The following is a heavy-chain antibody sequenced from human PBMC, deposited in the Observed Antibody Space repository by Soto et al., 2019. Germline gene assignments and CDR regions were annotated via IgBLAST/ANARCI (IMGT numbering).Heavy chain of an antibody. CDR2: INHSGST. Sequence: QVQLQQWGAGLLKPSETLSLTCAVYGGSFSGYSWTWIRQPPGTGLEWIGEINHSGSTNYNPSLKRRVTISVDTSKNQFSLKLTSVTAVDTAVYYCARDKITGLFDYWGQGTLVTVSS. D-gene: IGHD2-8*02. CDR1: GGSFSGYS. CDR3: ARDKITGLFDY. J-gene: IGHJ4*02. V-gene: IGHV4-34*01.